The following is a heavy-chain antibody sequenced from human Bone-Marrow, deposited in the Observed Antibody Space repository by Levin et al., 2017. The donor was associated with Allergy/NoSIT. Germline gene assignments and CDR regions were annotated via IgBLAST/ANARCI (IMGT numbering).Heavy chain of an antibody. J-gene: IGHJ6*02. CDR1: RFTFDDYA. CDR2: ISWNSDTI. V-gene: IGHV3-9*01. Sequence: HSGGSLRLSCAASRFTFDDYAMHWVRQAPGKGLECVSGISWNSDTIAYADSVKGRFTISRDNAKNSLYLQMNSLRIEDTALYYCARGNSIVVPALTFSLGMDVWGQGTTVTVSS. CDR3: ARGNSIVVPALTFSLGMDV. D-gene: IGHD2-2*01.